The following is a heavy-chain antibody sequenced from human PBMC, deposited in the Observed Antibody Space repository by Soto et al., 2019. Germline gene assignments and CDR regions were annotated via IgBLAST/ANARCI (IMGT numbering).Heavy chain of an antibody. CDR2: ISSSSSYI. Sequence: EVQLVESGGGLVKPGGSLRLSCAASGFTFSSYSMNWVRQAPGKGLEWVSSISSSSSYIYYADSVKGRFTISRDNAKDSLDLQMDSLRAEDTAVYYCARIGWELLFDSFDYWGQGTLVTVSS. CDR3: ARIGWELLFDSFDY. J-gene: IGHJ4*02. D-gene: IGHD1-26*01. V-gene: IGHV3-21*01. CDR1: GFTFSSYS.